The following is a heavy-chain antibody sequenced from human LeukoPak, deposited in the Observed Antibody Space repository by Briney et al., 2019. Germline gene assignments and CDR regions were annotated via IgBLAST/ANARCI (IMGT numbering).Heavy chain of an antibody. CDR2: FNAGNGNT. D-gene: IGHD2-21*02. J-gene: IGHJ4*02. V-gene: IGHV1-3*03. CDR3: ARAAAYCGGDCYPTQYYFDY. Sequence: ASVKVSCTASGYTFTIYAMHWVRQAPGQRLEWMGGFNAGNGNTKYSQEFQGRITMTRDTSASTDYMELSSLRSDDMAVYYCARAAAYCGGDCYPTQYYFDYWGQGTLVTVSS. CDR1: GYTFTIYA.